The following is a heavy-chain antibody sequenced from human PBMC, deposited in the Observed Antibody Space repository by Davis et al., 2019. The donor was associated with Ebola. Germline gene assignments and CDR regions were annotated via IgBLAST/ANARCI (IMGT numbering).Heavy chain of an antibody. Sequence: ASVKVSCKASGYTFTNYYMHWVRQAPGQGLEWIGIINPNGITTIYAQKFQGRVTMTRDTSTSTVYMDLSSLRSEDTAVYYCTRGGAQFSMDVWGQGTTVTVSS. CDR3: TRGGAQFSMDV. J-gene: IGHJ6*02. D-gene: IGHD5-24*01. CDR2: INPNGITT. V-gene: IGHV1-46*01. CDR1: GYTFTNYY.